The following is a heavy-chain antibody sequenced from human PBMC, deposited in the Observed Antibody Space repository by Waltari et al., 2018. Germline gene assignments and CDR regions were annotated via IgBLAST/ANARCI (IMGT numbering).Heavy chain of an antibody. J-gene: IGHJ4*02. Sequence: QVQLQESGPGLVKPSETLSLTCAVSGYSISSGYYWGWIRTPPGMGREWIGNIYHSGSTYYNPSLKSRVTISVDTSKNQFSLKLRSVTAADTAVYYCARWVGYGDLYFFDSWGQGTLVTVSS. V-gene: IGHV4-38-2*01. CDR1: GYSISSGYY. D-gene: IGHD4-17*01. CDR2: IYHSGST. CDR3: ARWVGYGDLYFFDS.